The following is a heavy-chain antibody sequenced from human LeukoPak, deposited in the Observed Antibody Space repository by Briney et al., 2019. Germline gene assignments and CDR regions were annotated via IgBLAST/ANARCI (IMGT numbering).Heavy chain of an antibody. D-gene: IGHD4-23*01. CDR1: GFTFKNYV. Sequence: PGGSLRLSCAASGFTFKNYVMNWVRQAPGKGLQWVSGISESDDRTYYADSVKGRFTVSRNNSNNTLYLQMNSLRAADTAVYYRVKYTRSGRVRWMDIWGLGTTVTVSS. V-gene: IGHV3-23*01. CDR2: ISESDDRT. J-gene: IGHJ6*02. CDR3: VKYTRSGRVRWMDI.